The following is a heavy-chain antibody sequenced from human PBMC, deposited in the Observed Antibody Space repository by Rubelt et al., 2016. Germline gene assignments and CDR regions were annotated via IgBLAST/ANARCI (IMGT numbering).Heavy chain of an antibody. J-gene: IGHJ4*02. CDR1: GFTFSSYA. CDR2: ISGSGGTT. Sequence: ESGGGLVQPGGSLRLSCAVSGFTFSSYAMTWVRQAPGKGLEWVSVISGSGGTTYYADSAKGRFTISRDNPKNTLYLQMNSLRAEDTAVYYCAKDGSLLRFLEWLSQFDYWGQGTLVTVSS. D-gene: IGHD3-3*01. CDR3: AKDGSLLRFLEWLSQFDY. V-gene: IGHV3-23*01.